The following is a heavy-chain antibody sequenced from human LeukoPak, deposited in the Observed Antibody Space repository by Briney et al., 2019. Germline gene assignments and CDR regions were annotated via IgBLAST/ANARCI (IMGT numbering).Heavy chain of an antibody. CDR2: IYYSGST. J-gene: IGHJ4*02. CDR1: GGSISSSSYY. CDR3: ARGRVVDTATSVAAAGLFDY. Sequence: PSETLSLTCTVSGGSISSSSYYWGWIRQPPGKGLEWIGSIYYSGSTYYNPSLKSRVTISVVTSKNQFSLKLSSVTAADTAVYYCARGRVVDTATSVAAAGLFDYWGQGTLVTVSS. D-gene: IGHD6-13*01. V-gene: IGHV4-39*07.